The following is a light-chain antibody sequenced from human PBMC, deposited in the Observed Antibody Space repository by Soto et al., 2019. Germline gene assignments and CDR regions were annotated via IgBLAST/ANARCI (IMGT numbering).Light chain of an antibody. CDR3: GTWDSGLSAGVV. CDR1: TSNIGTNY. CDR2: DDN. Sequence: QSVLTQPPSVSAAPGQTVTISCSGSTSNIGTNYVSWYQQLPGTAPRLLIYDDNQRPSGIPDRFSGSKSGTSATLGITGLQTGDEANYYCGTWDSGLSAGVVFGGGTKLTVL. V-gene: IGLV1-51*01. J-gene: IGLJ2*01.